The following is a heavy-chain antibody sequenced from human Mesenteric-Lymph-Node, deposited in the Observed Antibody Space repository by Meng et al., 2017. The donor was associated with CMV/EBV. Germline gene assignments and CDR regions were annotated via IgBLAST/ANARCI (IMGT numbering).Heavy chain of an antibody. CDR2: INPSSAYT. D-gene: IGHD4-17*01. CDR3: ARGRTVTTGYYFDY. CDR1: GYTFTGYY. J-gene: IGHJ4*02. V-gene: IGHV1-8*03. Sequence: ASVKVSCKASGYTFTGYYIHWVRQTTGQGLEWMGWINPSSAYTGYAQKFQGRVTITRDTSISTAYMELSSLRSEDTAVYYCARGRTVTTGYYFDYWGQGTLVTVSS.